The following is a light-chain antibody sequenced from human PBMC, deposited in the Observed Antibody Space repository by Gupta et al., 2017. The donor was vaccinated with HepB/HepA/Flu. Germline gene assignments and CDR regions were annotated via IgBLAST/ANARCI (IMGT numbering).Light chain of an antibody. CDR1: INDVGGYDY. CDR2: DAF. J-gene: IGLJ3*02. CDR3: CSYAGSYTLGV. Sequence: QSALTQPRALSGSPVQPVTISCTGTINDVGGYDYVSWYPHHPGKAPKLMIYDAFKRPPGVPDRFSGSKSGNTASLTTSGLQAEDEADYYCCSYAGSYTLGVFGGGTKLTVL. V-gene: IGLV2-11*01.